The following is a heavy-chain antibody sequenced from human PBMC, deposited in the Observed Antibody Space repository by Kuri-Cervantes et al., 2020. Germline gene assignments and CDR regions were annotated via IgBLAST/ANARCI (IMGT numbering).Heavy chain of an antibody. V-gene: IGHV4-30-2*01. Sequence: SQTLSLTCAVSGGSISSGGYSWSWIRQPPGKGLEWIGYIYHSGSTYYNPSLKSRVTISVDRSKNQFSLKLSSVTAADTAVYYCARTEGYCSGGSCSYPDNWFDPWGQGTLVTVSS. J-gene: IGHJ5*02. CDR2: IYHSGST. D-gene: IGHD2-15*01. CDR1: GGSISSGGYS. CDR3: ARTEGYCSGGSCSYPDNWFDP.